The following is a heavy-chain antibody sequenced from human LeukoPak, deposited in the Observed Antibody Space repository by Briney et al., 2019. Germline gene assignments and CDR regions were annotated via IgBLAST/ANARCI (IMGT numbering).Heavy chain of an antibody. V-gene: IGHV3-23*01. D-gene: IGHD5-12*01. Sequence: GRSLRLSCAASGFTFSSYAMHWVRQAPGKGLEWVSGINDSGSTRFYVDSVKGRFTSSRDNPKNTLYLQMNGLRVEDTAVYYCAKDMQTWPRFPDYWGQGTLVTVSS. CDR3: AKDMQTWPRFPDY. CDR1: GFTFSSYA. CDR2: INDSGSTR. J-gene: IGHJ4*02.